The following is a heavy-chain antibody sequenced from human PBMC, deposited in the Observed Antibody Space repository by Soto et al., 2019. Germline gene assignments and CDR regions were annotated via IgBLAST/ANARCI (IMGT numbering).Heavy chain of an antibody. J-gene: IGHJ6*03. CDR2: MNPNSGNT. D-gene: IGHD2-2*01. CDR1: GYTFTSYD. CDR3: ARVPYCSSTSCELGVDYYYMDV. Sequence: ASVKVSCKASGYTFTSYDINWVRQATGQGLEWMGWMNPNSGNTGYAQKFQGRVTMTRNTSISTAYMELSSLRSEDTAVYYCARVPYCSSTSCELGVDYYYMDVWGKGTTVTVSS. V-gene: IGHV1-8*01.